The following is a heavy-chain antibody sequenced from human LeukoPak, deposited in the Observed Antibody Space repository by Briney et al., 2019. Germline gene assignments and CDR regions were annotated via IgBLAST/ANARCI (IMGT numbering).Heavy chain of an antibody. D-gene: IGHD4-17*01. V-gene: IGHV3-53*01. CDR3: ARGGAAAGYYYYGMDV. CDR1: EFTVSSNY. Sequence: GGSLRLSCAASEFTVSSNYMNWVRQAPGKGLEWVSVIYSGGSTYYADSVKGRFTISRDNSKNTLCLQMNSLRAEDTAVYYCARGGAAAGYYYYGMDVWGQGTRSPSP. J-gene: IGHJ6*02. CDR2: IYSGGST.